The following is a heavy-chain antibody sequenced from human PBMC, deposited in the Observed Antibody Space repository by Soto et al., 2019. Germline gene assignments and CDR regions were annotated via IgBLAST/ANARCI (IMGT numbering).Heavy chain of an antibody. CDR2: ISYDGSNK. J-gene: IGHJ4*02. V-gene: IGHV3-30*18. CDR3: AKDRDSGFDY. CDR1: GFTFSSYG. Sequence: GGSLRLSCAASGFTFSSYGMHWVRQAPGKGLEWVAVISYDGSNKYYADSVKGRFTIPRDNSKNTLYLQMNSLRAEDTAVYYCAKDRDSGFDYWGQGTLVTVSS. D-gene: IGHD1-26*01.